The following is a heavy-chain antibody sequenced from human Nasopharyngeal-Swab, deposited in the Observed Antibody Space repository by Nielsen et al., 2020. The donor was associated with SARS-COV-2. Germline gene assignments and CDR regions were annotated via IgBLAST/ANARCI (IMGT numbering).Heavy chain of an antibody. D-gene: IGHD3-16*02. CDR1: GYSFTSYL. CDR2: IYPGDSDT. Sequence: GESLNTSCKGSGYSFTSYLIGWVRQMPGKGLEWMGIIYPGDSDTRYSPSFQGQVTITADKSISTAYLQWSSLKASDTAMYYCARSLFGLPWAFDIWGQGTMVTVSS. V-gene: IGHV5-51*01. CDR3: ARSLFGLPWAFDI. J-gene: IGHJ3*02.